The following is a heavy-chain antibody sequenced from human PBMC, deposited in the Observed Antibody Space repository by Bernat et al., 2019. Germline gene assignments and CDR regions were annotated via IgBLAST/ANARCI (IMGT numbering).Heavy chain of an antibody. D-gene: IGHD2-2*01. J-gene: IGHJ4*02. Sequence: EVQLVETGGGLIQPGGPLRLSCAASGFTVSNNYMNWVRQAPGKGLEWVSIINTVGSTYYADSVKGRFTISRDNSRNTLYLQMNSLRAEDTAVYYCAGGSSYCYECAVYWGRGTLVTVSS. CDR3: AGGSSYCYECAVY. V-gene: IGHV3-53*02. CDR1: GFTVSNNY. CDR2: INTVGST.